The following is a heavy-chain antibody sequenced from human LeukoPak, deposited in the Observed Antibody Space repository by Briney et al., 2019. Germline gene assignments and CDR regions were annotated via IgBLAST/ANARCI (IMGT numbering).Heavy chain of an antibody. CDR1: GLTLSNYG. D-gene: IGHD3-22*01. V-gene: IGHV3-23*01. CDR3: AKPGVVIRVILVGFHKQAYFFYS. CDR2: ISGSGGRT. J-gene: IGHJ4*02. Sequence: GGSLRLSCAVSGLTLSNYGMSWVRQAPGKGVEWVAGISGSGGRTKYGDSVKGRFTIYRENQKNTVYLQMKSLRVEDTGVYFCAKPGVVIRVILVGFHKQAYFFYSWGQGALVTVSS.